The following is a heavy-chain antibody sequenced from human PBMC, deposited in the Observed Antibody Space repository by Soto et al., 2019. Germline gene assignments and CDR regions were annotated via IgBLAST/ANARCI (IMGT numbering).Heavy chain of an antibody. Sequence: EVQLVESGGGLVQPGGSLRLSCAASGFTFSSYSMNWVRQAPGKGLEWVSYISSSSSTIYYADSVKGRFTISRDNAKNSLYLQMNSLRDEDTAVYYCARDGGYYDSSGYYLFYYWGQGTLVTVSS. CDR3: ARDGGYYDSSGYYLFYY. CDR1: GFTFSSYS. J-gene: IGHJ4*02. CDR2: ISSSSSTI. D-gene: IGHD3-22*01. V-gene: IGHV3-48*02.